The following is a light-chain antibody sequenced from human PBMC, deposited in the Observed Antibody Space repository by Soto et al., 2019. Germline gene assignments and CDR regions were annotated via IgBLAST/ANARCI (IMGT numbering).Light chain of an antibody. CDR1: QNVASY. CDR2: ATS. J-gene: IGKJ4*01. Sequence: DIQMTQSPSSLSASVGDKVTITCRASQNVASYLNWYQQKLGTAPKVLIYATSTLKTGVPSRFSGSGSGTEFILTITILQPEDFATYYCQQTYNTPLTFGGGTKVEIK. V-gene: IGKV1-39*01. CDR3: QQTYNTPLT.